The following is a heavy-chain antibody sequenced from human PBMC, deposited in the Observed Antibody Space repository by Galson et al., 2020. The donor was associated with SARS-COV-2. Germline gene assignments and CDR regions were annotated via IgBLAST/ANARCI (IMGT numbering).Heavy chain of an antibody. D-gene: IGHD4-17*01. CDR3: VRSSTTVTPQESFFDS. Sequence: GGSLRLSCAASGFTFSAYGMHWVRQAPGKGLEWLTLIWSDGSNKYFLDSVKGRFTISRDNSKNTLYLQMSSLRAEDTAVYYCVRSSTTVTPQESFFDSWGQGTLVTVSS. J-gene: IGHJ4*02. V-gene: IGHV3-33*01. CDR1: GFTFSAYG. CDR2: IWSDGSNK.